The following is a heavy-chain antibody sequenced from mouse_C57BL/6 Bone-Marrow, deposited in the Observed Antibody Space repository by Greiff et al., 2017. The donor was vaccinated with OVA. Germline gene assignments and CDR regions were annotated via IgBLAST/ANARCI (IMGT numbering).Heavy chain of an antibody. V-gene: IGHV1-82*01. CDR2: IYPGDGDT. CDR3: ARGDSSGYDFDY. J-gene: IGHJ2*01. D-gene: IGHD3-2*02. CDR1: GYAFSSSW. Sequence: VMLVESGPELVKPGASVKISCKASGYAFSSSWMNWVKQRPGQGLEWIGRIYPGDGDTNYNGKFKGKATLTADKSSSTAYMQLSSLTSEDSAVYFCARGDSSGYDFDYWGQGTTLTVSA.